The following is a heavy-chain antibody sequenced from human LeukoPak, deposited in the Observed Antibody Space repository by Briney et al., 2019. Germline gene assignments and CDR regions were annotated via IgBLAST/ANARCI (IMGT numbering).Heavy chain of an antibody. D-gene: IGHD6-13*01. Sequence: ASVKVSCKVSGYTLTELSMHWVRQAPGKGLEWMGGFDPEDGETIYAQKFQGRVTMTEDTSTDTAYMELSSLRSEDTAVYYCATAGRDSSSWYPEKDYYYYYGMDVWGQGTTVTVSS. CDR3: ATAGRDSSSWYPEKDYYYYYGMDV. CDR2: FDPEDGET. J-gene: IGHJ6*02. V-gene: IGHV1-24*01. CDR1: GYTLTELS.